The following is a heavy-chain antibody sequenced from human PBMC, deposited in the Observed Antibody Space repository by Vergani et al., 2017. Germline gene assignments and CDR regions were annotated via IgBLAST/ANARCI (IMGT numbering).Heavy chain of an antibody. Sequence: QVQLVESGGGVDQRGGSPRLSCATSGFTLSNYDMQWIRQGPGKGLEFVAFIQFDGSNQYYADSVKGRFTLSRDFSKNTLYLQMNSLRTDDTATYYCAKHFRGWGIDYWGQGTQVIVSS. D-gene: IGHD3-16*01. CDR2: IQFDGSNQ. V-gene: IGHV3-30*02. CDR3: AKHFRGWGIDY. J-gene: IGHJ4*02. CDR1: GFTLSNYD.